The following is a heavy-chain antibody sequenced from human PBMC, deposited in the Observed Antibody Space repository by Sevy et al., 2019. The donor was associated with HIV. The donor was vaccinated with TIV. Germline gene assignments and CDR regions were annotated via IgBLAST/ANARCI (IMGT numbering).Heavy chain of an antibody. Sequence: SETLSLTCTVYGDSFSGYYWTWIRQPPGKGLEWIGEISHGGGTTYNPSLRSRATISVDASKNHFSLKLTSVTAADTAMYYCARSAYYSSSAASWGQGTLVTVSS. CDR1: GDSFSGYY. D-gene: IGHD3-3*01. CDR3: ARSAYYSSSAAS. CDR2: ISHGGGT. V-gene: IGHV4-34*01. J-gene: IGHJ5*02.